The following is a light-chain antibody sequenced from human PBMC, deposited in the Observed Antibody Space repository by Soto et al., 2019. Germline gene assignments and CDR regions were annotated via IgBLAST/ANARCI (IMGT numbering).Light chain of an antibody. CDR1: SSDVGAYNY. V-gene: IGLV2-14*01. CDR2: EVS. CDR3: SSYTTSRAYV. J-gene: IGLJ1*01. Sequence: QSVVTQPPSVSGTPGQRVTISCTGTSSDVGAYNYVSWYQQQSGKAPKLMIHEVSNRPSGVSNRFSGSKSGNTASLTISGLQAEDEADYYCSSYTTSRAYVFGIGTKLTVL.